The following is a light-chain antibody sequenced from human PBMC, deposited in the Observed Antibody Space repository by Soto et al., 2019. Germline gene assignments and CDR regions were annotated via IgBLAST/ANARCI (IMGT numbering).Light chain of an antibody. CDR1: SSDVGDYNY. J-gene: IGLJ3*02. V-gene: IGLV2-14*01. CDR2: EVT. CDR3: LSHTGSRTL. Sequence: QSVLTQPASVSGSPGQSITISCTGASSDVGDYNYVSWYQEHPGQVPKLIIFEVTTRPSGVSDRFSGSRSANTASLTISGLQAEDEADYYCLSHTGSRTLFGGGTKLTVL.